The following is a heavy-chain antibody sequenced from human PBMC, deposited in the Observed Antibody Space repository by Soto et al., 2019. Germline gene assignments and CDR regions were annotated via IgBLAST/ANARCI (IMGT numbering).Heavy chain of an antibody. CDR1: GGSISSYY. J-gene: IGHJ4*02. D-gene: IGHD3-10*01. CDR2: IYYSGST. V-gene: IGHV4-59*01. CDR3: ARYNNRGLDYYFDY. Sequence: PSETLSLTCPVSGGSISSYYWSWIRQPPGKGLEWIGYIYYSGSTNYNPSLKSRVTISVDTSKNQFSLKLSSVTAADTAVYYCARYNNRGLDYYFDYWGQGTLVTVSS.